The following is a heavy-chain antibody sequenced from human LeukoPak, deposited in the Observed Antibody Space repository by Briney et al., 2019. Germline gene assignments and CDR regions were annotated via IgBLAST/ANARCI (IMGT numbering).Heavy chain of an antibody. Sequence: GASLKISCKGSGYRFTSYWIGWVRPMPGKGLEWMGIIYPGDSDTRYSPSFQGQVTISADKSISTAYLQWSSLKASDTAMYYCATGYCSSTSCPLALDYWGQGTLVTVSS. D-gene: IGHD2-2*01. CDR3: ATGYCSSTSCPLALDY. V-gene: IGHV5-51*01. CDR2: IYPGDSDT. CDR1: GYRFTSYW. J-gene: IGHJ4*02.